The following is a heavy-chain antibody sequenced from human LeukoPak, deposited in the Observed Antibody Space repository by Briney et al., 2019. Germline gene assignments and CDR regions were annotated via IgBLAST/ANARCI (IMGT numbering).Heavy chain of an antibody. CDR2: ISAPTGNT. Sequence: ASVKVSCKASGYTVCNSGIVWWRRAPGHAGQGLGWISAPTGNTNYAQKVKGRVTMTTDTSTSTAYMELPSLTSDDTSVYYCARAEGDYDPLNWIDPWGQGTLVIVSS. CDR1: GYTVCNSG. V-gene: IGHV1-18*04. CDR3: ARAEGDYDPLNWIDP. D-gene: IGHD3-16*01. J-gene: IGHJ5*02.